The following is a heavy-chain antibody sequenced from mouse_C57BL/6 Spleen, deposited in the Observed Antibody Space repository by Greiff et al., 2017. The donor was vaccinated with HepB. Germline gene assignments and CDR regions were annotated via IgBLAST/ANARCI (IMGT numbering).Heavy chain of an antibody. V-gene: IGHV1-61*01. J-gene: IGHJ2*01. D-gene: IGHD1-3*01. CDR1: GYTFTSYW. CDR2: IYPSDSET. CDR3: ARSGNVPYYFDY. Sequence: QVHVKQSGAELVRPGSSVKLSCKASGYTFTSYWMDWVKQRPGQGLEWIGNIYPSDSETHYNQKFKDKATLTVDKSSSTAYMQLSSLTSEDSAVYYCARSGNVPYYFDYWGQGTTLTVSS.